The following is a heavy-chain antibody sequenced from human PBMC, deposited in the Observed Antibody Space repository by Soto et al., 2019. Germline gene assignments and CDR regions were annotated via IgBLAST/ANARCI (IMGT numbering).Heavy chain of an antibody. CDR3: ARGMPYYFDY. V-gene: IGHV4-31*02. J-gene: IGHJ4*02. Sequence: SETLCLTCTVSGGSISSGLHYWSWIRQRPGKGLEWIAYIYNTGSTYYNPSLKSRITISVDTSNNQFSLKMSSVTAADTAVYYCARGMPYYFDYWGQGSLVTVSS. CDR2: IYNTGST. CDR1: GGSISSGLHY. D-gene: IGHD2-2*01.